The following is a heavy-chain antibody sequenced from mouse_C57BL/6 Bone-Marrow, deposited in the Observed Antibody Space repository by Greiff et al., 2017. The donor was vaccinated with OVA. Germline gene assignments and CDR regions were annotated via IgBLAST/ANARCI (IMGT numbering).Heavy chain of an antibody. CDR3: ARDDYYWYFDV. CDR1: GFTFSDFY. V-gene: IGHV7-1*01. CDR2: SRNKANDYTT. Sequence: EVNVVESGGGLVQSGRSLRLSCATSGFTFSDFYMEWVRQAPGKGLEWIAASRNKANDYTTEYSASVKGRFIVSRDTSQSILYLQMNALRAEDTAIYYCARDDYYWYFDVWVTGTTVTGAS. J-gene: IGHJ1*03.